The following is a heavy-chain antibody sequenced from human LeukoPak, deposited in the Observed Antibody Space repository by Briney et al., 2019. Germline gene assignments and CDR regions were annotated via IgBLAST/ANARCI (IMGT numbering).Heavy chain of an antibody. V-gene: IGHV1-69*04. CDR1: GGTFSSYA. J-gene: IGHJ6*02. CDR3: ARARRGGENYGMDV. D-gene: IGHD3-10*01. Sequence: GASVKVSCKASGGTFSSYAISWVRQAPGQGLEWMGRIIPILGIANYAQKFQGRVTITADKSTSTAYMELSSLGSGDTAVYYCARARRGGENYGMDVWGQGTTVTVSS. CDR2: IIPILGIA.